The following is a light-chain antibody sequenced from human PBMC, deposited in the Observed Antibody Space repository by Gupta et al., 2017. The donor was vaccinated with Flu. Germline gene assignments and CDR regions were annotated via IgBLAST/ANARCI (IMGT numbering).Light chain of an antibody. CDR2: RSS. CDR3: QQDGSSPRT. V-gene: IGKV3-20*01. Sequence: EIVFTQSPGTLSLSPGERATLSCRASQSVSDNFLAWYQQKPGQAPRLLIYRSSSRDTGIPDRFGGSGSGTDFTLTISRLEPEDFAVYYCQQDGSSPRTFGQGTKVEIK. CDR1: QSVSDNF. J-gene: IGKJ1*01.